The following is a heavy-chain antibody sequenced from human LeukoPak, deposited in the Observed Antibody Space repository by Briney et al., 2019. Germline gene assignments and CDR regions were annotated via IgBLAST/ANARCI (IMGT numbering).Heavy chain of an antibody. CDR1: GGTFSSYA. CDR3: ARGSHSALTDYGMDV. J-gene: IGHJ6*04. V-gene: IGHV1-69*13. D-gene: IGHD4/OR15-4a*01. CDR2: IIPIFGTA. Sequence: ASVKVSCKASGGTFSSYAISWVRQAPGQGLEWMGGIIPIFGTANYAQKFQGRVTITADESTSTAYMELSSLRSEDTAVYYCARGSHSALTDYGMDVWGKGTTVTVSS.